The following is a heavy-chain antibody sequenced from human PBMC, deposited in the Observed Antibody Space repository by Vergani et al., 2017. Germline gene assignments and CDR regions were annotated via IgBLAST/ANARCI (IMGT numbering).Heavy chain of an antibody. D-gene: IGHD3-22*01. Sequence: EVQLVQSGAEVKKPGESLKISCKGSGYSFTSYWIGWVRQMPGKGLEWMGIIYPGDSDTRYSPSFQGQVTISADKSISTAYLQWSSLKASDTAMYYCARQVPPARGYDSSSDGGWFDPWGQGTLVTVSS. J-gene: IGHJ5*02. V-gene: IGHV5-51*01. CDR1: GYSFTSYW. CDR3: ARQVPPARGYDSSSDGGWFDP. CDR2: IYPGDSDT.